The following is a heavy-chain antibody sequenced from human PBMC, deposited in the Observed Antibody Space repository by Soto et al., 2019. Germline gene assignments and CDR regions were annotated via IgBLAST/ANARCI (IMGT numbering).Heavy chain of an antibody. CDR1: GGSISSGGYS. V-gene: IGHV4-30-2*01. J-gene: IGHJ4*02. CDR3: VRATKTGTTNFDY. Sequence: PSETLSLTCAVSGGSISSGGYSWSWIRHPPGKGLEWIGYIYHSGSTYYNPSLKSRVTISVDRSKNSVYLQMNSLKIEDTAVYYCVRATKTGTTNFDYWGQGTLVTVSS. CDR2: IYHSGST. D-gene: IGHD1-7*01.